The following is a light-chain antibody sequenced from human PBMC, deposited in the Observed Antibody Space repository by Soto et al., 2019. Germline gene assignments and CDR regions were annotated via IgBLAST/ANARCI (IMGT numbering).Light chain of an antibody. Sequence: DIQITQSPSSVSASVGDRVTITCRASQGFSNWLAWYQQKPGKAPKLLIYAASSLQFGVPSRFSGSGSGTDFTLTISSLQPEDFAPYYCQHANTFPLTFGGGTKVEIK. CDR3: QHANTFPLT. J-gene: IGKJ4*01. CDR2: AAS. V-gene: IGKV1D-12*01. CDR1: QGFSNW.